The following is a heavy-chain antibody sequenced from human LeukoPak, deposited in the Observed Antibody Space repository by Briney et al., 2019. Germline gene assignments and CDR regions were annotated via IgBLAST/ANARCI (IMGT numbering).Heavy chain of an antibody. J-gene: IGHJ4*02. D-gene: IGHD4-17*01. Sequence: SETLSLTCTVSGGSISSYYWSWIRQPPGKGLEWIGYIYYSGSTNYNPSLKSRVTISVDTSKNQFSLKLSSVTAADTAVYYCARAATVTRVFDYWGQGTLVTVST. CDR3: ARAATVTRVFDY. CDR2: IYYSGST. V-gene: IGHV4-59*08. CDR1: GGSISSYY.